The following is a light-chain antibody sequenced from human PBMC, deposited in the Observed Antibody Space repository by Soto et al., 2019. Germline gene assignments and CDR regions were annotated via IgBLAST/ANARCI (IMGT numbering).Light chain of an antibody. V-gene: IGLV1-40*01. Sequence: QSVLTQPPSVSGAPGQRVTISCTGSSSNIGAGYDVHWYQHLPGTAPKLLIYGNSNRPSGVPDRFSGSKSGTSASLAITGLQAEDEADYYCQSYDSSLSGYYVFGTGTQVTFL. CDR2: GNS. CDR3: QSYDSSLSGYYV. J-gene: IGLJ1*01. CDR1: SSNIGAGYD.